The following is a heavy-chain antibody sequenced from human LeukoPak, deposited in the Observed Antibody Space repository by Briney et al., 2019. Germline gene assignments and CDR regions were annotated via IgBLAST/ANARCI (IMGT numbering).Heavy chain of an antibody. CDR1: GYTFTGYY. CDR3: ARAWTYQLLAPHDAFDI. V-gene: IGHV1-2*02. D-gene: IGHD2-2*01. Sequence: ASVKVSCKASGYTFTGYYMHWVRQAPGQGLEGMGWFNPNSGGTNYAQKFQGRVTMTRDTSISTAYMELSRLRSDDTAVYYCARAWTYQLLAPHDAFDIWGQGTMVTVSS. J-gene: IGHJ3*02. CDR2: FNPNSGGT.